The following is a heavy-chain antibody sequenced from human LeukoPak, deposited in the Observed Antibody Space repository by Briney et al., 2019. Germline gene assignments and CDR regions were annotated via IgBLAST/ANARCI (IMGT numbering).Heavy chain of an antibody. CDR1: GYTFTGYY. CDR2: INPNSGGT. V-gene: IGHV1-2*02. Sequence: ASVKVSCKASGYTFTGYYMHWVRQAPGQGLEWMGWINPNSGGTMYAQKFQGRVTMTRDMSISTGYMELSRLRSDDTAVYFCAIIDSSGAIGYWGQGTLVTVSS. D-gene: IGHD6-19*01. J-gene: IGHJ4*02. CDR3: AIIDSSGAIGY.